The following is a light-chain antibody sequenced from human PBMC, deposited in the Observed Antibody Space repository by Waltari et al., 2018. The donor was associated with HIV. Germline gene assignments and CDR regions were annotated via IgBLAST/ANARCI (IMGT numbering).Light chain of an antibody. CDR1: QSVNNL. Sequence: DIQMTQSPSSLSASVGDRVTITCRASQSVNNLLNWYQQKPGKAPKLLISAASSLHSGVPSRFSGSGSGTDFTLTISSLLPENFATYYCQQSYSTPLTFGGGTKVEIK. CDR2: AAS. J-gene: IGKJ4*01. CDR3: QQSYSTPLT. V-gene: IGKV1-39*01.